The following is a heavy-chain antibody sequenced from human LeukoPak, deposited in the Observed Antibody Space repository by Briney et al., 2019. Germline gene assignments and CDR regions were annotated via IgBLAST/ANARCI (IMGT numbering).Heavy chain of an antibody. V-gene: IGHV3-23*01. CDR2: ISGSGGST. CDR3: AKPPGYCSSTSCADY. D-gene: IGHD2-2*03. CDR1: GFTFDDYG. Sequence: GGSLRLSCAASGFTFDDYGMSWVRQAPGKGLEWVSAISGSGGSTYYADSAKGRFTISGDNSKNTLYLQMNSLRAEDTAVYYCAKPPGYCSSTSCADYWGQGTLVTVSS. J-gene: IGHJ4*02.